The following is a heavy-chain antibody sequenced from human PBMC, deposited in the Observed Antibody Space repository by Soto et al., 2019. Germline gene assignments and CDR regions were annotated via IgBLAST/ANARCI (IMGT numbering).Heavy chain of an antibody. CDR2: MDWDDDK. V-gene: IGHV2-5*02. D-gene: IGHD2-2*01. Sequence: QITLKESGPTLEKPTQTLTLTCTFSGFSRSTSGLAVGWIRQPTGKALASLALMDWDDDKRYSPSLKSRLTITKDTSKNQIVLTLTNMDPVDTATYYCAHSDSVVVPAAPEGGDEAYDYCYYMDVGGKGTTVTVSS. CDR1: GFSRSTSGLA. CDR3: AHSDSVVVPAAPEGGDEAYDYCYYMDV. J-gene: IGHJ6*03.